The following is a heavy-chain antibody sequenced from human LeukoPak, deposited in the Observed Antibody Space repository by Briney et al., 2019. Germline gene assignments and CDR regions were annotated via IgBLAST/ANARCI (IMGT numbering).Heavy chain of an antibody. Sequence: GGSLRLSCAASGFTFSSYAMSWVRQAPGKGLEWVSSISSSSSYIYYADSVKGRFTISRDNAKNSLYLQMNSLRAEDTAVYYCARERGGYDDAFDIWGQGTIVTVSS. J-gene: IGHJ3*02. CDR1: GFTFSSYA. CDR3: ARERGGYDDAFDI. D-gene: IGHD5-12*01. V-gene: IGHV3-21*01. CDR2: ISSSSSYI.